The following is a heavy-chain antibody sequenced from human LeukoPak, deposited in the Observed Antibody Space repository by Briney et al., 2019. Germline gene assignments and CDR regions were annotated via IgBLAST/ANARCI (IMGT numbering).Heavy chain of an antibody. V-gene: IGHV3-23*01. CDR2: ISGSGGST. CDR3: AKEFPPNFPLNYFDY. CDR1: GFTFSTYA. J-gene: IGHJ4*02. D-gene: IGHD2-21*01. Sequence: GGSLRLSCAASGFTFSTYAMTWVRQAPGKGLEWVLAISGSGGSTYYADSVKGRFTISRDNSKNTLHLQMNSLRAEDTAVYYCAKEFPPNFPLNYFDYWGQGTLVTVSS.